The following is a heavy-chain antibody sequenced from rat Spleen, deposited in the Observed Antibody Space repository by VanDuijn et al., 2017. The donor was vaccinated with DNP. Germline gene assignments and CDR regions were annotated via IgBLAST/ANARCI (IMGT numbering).Heavy chain of an antibody. J-gene: IGHJ3*01. D-gene: IGHD4-3*01. Sequence: EVQLVESGGGLVQPGRSLKLSCAASGFTFSDYAMAWVRQAPKKGLEWVTIIIYDGNRTYYRDSVKGRFTISRDNAKSTLYLQMDSLRSEDTATYYCARLDGIIRGRHWFAYWGQGTLVTVSS. CDR3: ARLDGIIRGRHWFAY. V-gene: IGHV5-17*01. CDR1: GFTFSDYA. CDR2: IIYDGNRT.